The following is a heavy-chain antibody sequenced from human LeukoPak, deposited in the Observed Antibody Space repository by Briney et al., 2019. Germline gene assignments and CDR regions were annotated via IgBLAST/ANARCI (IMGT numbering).Heavy chain of an antibody. D-gene: IGHD4-17*01. V-gene: IGHV1-18*01. CDR3: ARLMNYGDYVDY. CDR1: GFTFTAYG. CDR2: ISAYNGNT. J-gene: IGHJ4*02. Sequence: EASVKVSCKTSGFTFTAYGFSWVRQAPGQGLEWMGWISAYNGNTNYAQKFQGRVTITTDESTSTAYMELSSLRSEDTAVYYCARLMNYGDYVDYWGQGTLVTVSS.